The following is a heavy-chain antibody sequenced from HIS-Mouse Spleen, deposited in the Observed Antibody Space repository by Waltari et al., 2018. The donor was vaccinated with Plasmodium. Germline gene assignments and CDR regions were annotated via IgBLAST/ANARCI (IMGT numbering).Heavy chain of an antibody. CDR2: INPNSGGT. D-gene: IGHD6-13*01. Sequence: QVQLVQSGAEVKKPAASVKVSCKASGYSFHGYYMPWVPPAPGQARAWMGWINPNSGGTNYAQKFQGRVTMTRDTSISTAYMELSRLRSDDTAVYYCARVLGYKAAAGTFVEYFQHWGQGTLVTVSS. CDR3: ARVLGYKAAAGTFVEYFQH. CDR1: GYSFHGYY. J-gene: IGHJ1*01. V-gene: IGHV1-2*02.